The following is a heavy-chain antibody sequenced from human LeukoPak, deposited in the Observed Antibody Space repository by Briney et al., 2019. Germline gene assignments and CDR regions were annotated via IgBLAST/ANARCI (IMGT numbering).Heavy chain of an antibody. D-gene: IGHD5-18*01. CDR1: GFTFSSYA. CDR3: ARVLGYSPSGYFDY. V-gene: IGHV3-23*01. CDR2: ISGSGGST. Sequence: GGSLRLSCAASGFTFSSYAMSWVRQAPGKGLEWVSAISGSGGSTYYADSVKGRFTISRDNAKNSLYLQMNSLRAEDTAVYYCARVLGYSPSGYFDYWGQGTLVTVSS. J-gene: IGHJ4*02.